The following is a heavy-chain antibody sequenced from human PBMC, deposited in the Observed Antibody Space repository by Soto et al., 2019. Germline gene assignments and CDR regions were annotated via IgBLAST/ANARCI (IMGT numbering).Heavy chain of an antibody. CDR3: ARDQDGSNYHGMDV. D-gene: IGHD3-22*01. J-gene: IGHJ6*02. CDR1: GGTFSSYA. V-gene: IGHV1-69*12. CDR2: IIPIFGTA. Sequence: QVQLVQSGAEVKKPGSSVKVSCKASGGTFSSYAISWVRQAPGQGLEWMGGIIPIFGTANYAQKLQGRVTITANESTSTAYMELSSRRSEDTAVYYWARDQDGSNYHGMDVWGQGTTVTVSS.